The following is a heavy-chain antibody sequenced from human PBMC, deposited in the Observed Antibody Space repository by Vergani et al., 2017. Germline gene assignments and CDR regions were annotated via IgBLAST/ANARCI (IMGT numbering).Heavy chain of an antibody. CDR3: ARGDNSSSSGRYFDF. J-gene: IGHJ4*02. Sequence: EVQVVESGGGLIKPGGSLRLSCVVSGITFKNAWINWVRQAPGKGLEWIGRIRSKNDGGTADYAAPLKGRFTISRDDSKDSAFLLVNNLKTEDTAVYHCARGDNSSSSGRYFDFWGQGMLVTVSS. CDR2: IRSKNDGGTA. V-gene: IGHV3-15*01. CDR1: GITFKNAW. D-gene: IGHD3-22*01.